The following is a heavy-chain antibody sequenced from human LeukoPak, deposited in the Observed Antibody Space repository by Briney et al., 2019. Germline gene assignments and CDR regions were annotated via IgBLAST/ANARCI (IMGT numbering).Heavy chain of an antibody. CDR2: IYYSGST. J-gene: IGHJ4*02. CDR3: ARDRQQLVRGDHFDY. D-gene: IGHD6-13*01. V-gene: IGHV4-59*12. CDR1: GGSISSYY. Sequence: PSETLSLTCTVSGGSISSYYWSWIRQPPGKGLEWIGSIYYSGSTYYNPSLKSRVTISVDTSKNKFSLKLGSVTAADTAVYYCARDRQQLVRGDHFDYWGQGTLVTVSS.